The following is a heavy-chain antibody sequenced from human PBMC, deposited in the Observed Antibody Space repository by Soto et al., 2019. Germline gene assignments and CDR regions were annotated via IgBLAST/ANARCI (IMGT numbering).Heavy chain of an antibody. CDR1: GGSMSTSAYY. Sequence: KTSETLSLTCTFSGGSMSTSAYYWSWIRQHPGKGLEWIGYIYYSGSTFYNPSLMSRVTISVDTSKQQFSLKMTSVTAADTAIYYCARHVSAVGRRGYLDFWGLGTLVTVSS. J-gene: IGHJ4*02. CDR2: IYYSGST. V-gene: IGHV4-31*03. D-gene: IGHD5-18*01. CDR3: ARHVSAVGRRGYLDF.